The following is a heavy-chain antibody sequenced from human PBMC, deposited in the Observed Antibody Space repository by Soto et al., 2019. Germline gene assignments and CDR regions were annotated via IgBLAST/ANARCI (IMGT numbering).Heavy chain of an antibody. J-gene: IGHJ4*02. Sequence: LSLTCTASGGSISSSSYYWGWIRQPPGKGLEWIGSIYYSGSTYYNPSLKSRVTISVDTSKNQFSLKLSSVTAADTAVYYCARHRRQQWLVRPSVFDYWGQGTLVTVSS. V-gene: IGHV4-39*01. CDR1: GGSISSSSYY. CDR2: IYYSGST. D-gene: IGHD6-19*01. CDR3: ARHRRQQWLVRPSVFDY.